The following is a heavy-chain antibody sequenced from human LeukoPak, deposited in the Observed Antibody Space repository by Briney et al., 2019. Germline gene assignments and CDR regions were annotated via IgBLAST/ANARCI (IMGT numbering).Heavy chain of an antibody. CDR3: ARAGVAVADI. CDR1: GGSISSYY. V-gene: IGHV4-59*01. D-gene: IGHD6-19*01. Sequence: SETLSLTCTVSGGSISSYYWSWIRQPPGKGLEWIGYIYYSGSTNYNPSLKSRVTISVDTSKNQFSLKLSSVTAADTAVYYCARAGVAVADIWGQGTMVTVSS. CDR2: IYYSGST. J-gene: IGHJ3*02.